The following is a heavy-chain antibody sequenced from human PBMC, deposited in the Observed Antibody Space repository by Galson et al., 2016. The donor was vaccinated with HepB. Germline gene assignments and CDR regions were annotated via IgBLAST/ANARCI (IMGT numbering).Heavy chain of an antibody. Sequence: ETLSLTCDVSGASITSSNWWSWVRQPPGKGLEWVAKINQDGSGKYYLDSERGRFSISRDNAKNSLSLHMNSLRAEDTAVYYCAKHHTGGYFDYWGQGTLVTVSS. V-gene: IGHV3-7*03. J-gene: IGHJ4*02. CDR2: INQDGSGK. CDR3: AKHHTGGYFDY. D-gene: IGHD2-8*02. CDR1: GASITSSNW.